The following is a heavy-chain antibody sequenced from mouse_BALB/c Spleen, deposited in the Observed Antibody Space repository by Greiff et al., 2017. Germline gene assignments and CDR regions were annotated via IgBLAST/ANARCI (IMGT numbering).Heavy chain of an antibody. V-gene: IGHV14-3*02. Sequence: EVKLQESGAELVKPGASVKLSCTASGFNIKDTYMHWVKQRPEQGLEWIGRIDPANGNTKYDPKFQGKATITADTSSNTAYLQLSSLTSEDTAVYYCANDGYYYFDDWGQGTTLTVSS. CDR3: ANDGYYYFDD. D-gene: IGHD2-3*01. CDR2: IDPANGNT. CDR1: GFNIKDTY. J-gene: IGHJ2*01.